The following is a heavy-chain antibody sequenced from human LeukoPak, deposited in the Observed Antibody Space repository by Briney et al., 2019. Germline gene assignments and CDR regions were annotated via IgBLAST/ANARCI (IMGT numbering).Heavy chain of an antibody. D-gene: IGHD3-3*01. V-gene: IGHV1-46*01. CDR1: GYTFTSYY. J-gene: IGHJ4*02. Sequence: GASVKVSCKASGYTFTSYYMHWVRQAPGQGLEWMGIINPSGGSTSYAQKFQGRVTMTRDMSTSTVYMELSSLRSEDTAVYYCATDVINYDFWSGYDYWGQGTLVTVSS. CDR3: ATDVINYDFWSGYDY. CDR2: INPSGGST.